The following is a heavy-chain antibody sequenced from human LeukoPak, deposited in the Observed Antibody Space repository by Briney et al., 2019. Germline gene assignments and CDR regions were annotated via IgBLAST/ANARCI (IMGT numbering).Heavy chain of an antibody. CDR2: INPNSGGT. Sequence: PSVKVSCKASGYTFTGYYMHWVRQSPRQRLKWMVWINPNSGGTNSAQRFQGRVTMTRYTSISTAYMELSRLRSDHTAVYYCAREHSSGYYFDAFDIWGQGTIVTVSS. D-gene: IGHD3-22*01. V-gene: IGHV1-2*02. J-gene: IGHJ3*02. CDR1: GYTFTGYY. CDR3: AREHSSGYYFDAFDI.